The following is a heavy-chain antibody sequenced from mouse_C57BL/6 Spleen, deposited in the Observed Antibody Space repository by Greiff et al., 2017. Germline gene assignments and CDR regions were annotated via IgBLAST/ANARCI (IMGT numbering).Heavy chain of an antibody. Sequence: VQLQQSGPELVKPGASVKISCKASGYSFTDYNMNWVKQSNGKSLEWIGVINPNYGTTSYNPKFKGKATLTVDQSSRPAYMQLNSLTSADSAVYYCARRSGSSPFDYRGQGTTLTVSS. CDR2: INPNYGTT. J-gene: IGHJ2*01. CDR3: ARRSGSSPFDY. V-gene: IGHV1-39*01. CDR1: GYSFTDYN. D-gene: IGHD1-1*01.